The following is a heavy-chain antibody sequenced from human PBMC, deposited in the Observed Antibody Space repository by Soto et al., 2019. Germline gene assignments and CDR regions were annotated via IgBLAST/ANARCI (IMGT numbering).Heavy chain of an antibody. V-gene: IGHV3-23*01. D-gene: IGHD2-2*01. CDR3: AKDGSSDPYYYYGMDV. J-gene: IGHJ6*02. CDR1: GFTFSSYA. Sequence: GGSLRLSCAASGFTFSSYAMSWVRQAPGKGLEWVSAISGSGGSTYYADSVKGRFTISRDNSKNTLYLQMNSLRAEDMAVYYCAKDGSSDPYYYYGMDVWGQGTTVTVSS. CDR2: ISGSGGST.